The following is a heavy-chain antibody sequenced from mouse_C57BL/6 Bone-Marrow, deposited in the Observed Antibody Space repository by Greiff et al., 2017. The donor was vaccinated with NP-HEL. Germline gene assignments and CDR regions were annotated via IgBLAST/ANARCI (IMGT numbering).Heavy chain of an antibody. D-gene: IGHD1-1*01. CDR2: ISDGGSYT. Sequence: VQLKESGGGLVKPGGSLKLSCAASGFTFSSYAMSWVRQTPEKRLEWVATISDGGSYTYYPDNVKGRFTISRDNAKNNLYLQMSHLKSEDTAMYYCARDGTTVVEFAYWGQGTLVTVSA. CDR1: GFTFSSYA. V-gene: IGHV5-4*01. CDR3: ARDGTTVVEFAY. J-gene: IGHJ3*01.